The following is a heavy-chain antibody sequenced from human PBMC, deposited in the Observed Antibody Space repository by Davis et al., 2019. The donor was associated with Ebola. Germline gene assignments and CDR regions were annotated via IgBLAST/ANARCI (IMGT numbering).Heavy chain of an antibody. J-gene: IGHJ4*02. V-gene: IGHV3-23*01. CDR1: GFPFSICG. CDR2: ISNSGDRT. D-gene: IGHD1-14*01. Sequence: GESLKISCTASGFPFSICGMSWVRQAPGKGLEWVSFISNSGDRTYYTASVKGRFTISRDNSKNTLSLQMNSLTAEDTALYYCAKDWQPSIWGQGTLVTVSS. CDR3: AKDWQPSI.